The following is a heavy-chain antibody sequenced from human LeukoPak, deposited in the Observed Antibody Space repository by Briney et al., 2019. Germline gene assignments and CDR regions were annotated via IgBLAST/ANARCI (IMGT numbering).Heavy chain of an antibody. V-gene: IGHV4-34*01. J-gene: IGHJ5*02. CDR3: ARGYLRAYSSSWYWFDP. D-gene: IGHD6-13*01. CDR2: INHSGST. Sequence: PSETLSLTCAVYGGSFSGYYWSWIRQPPGKGLEWIGEINHSGSTNYNPSLKSRVTISVDTSKNQFSLKLSSVTAADTAVYYCARGYLRAYSSSWYWFDPWGQGTLVTVSS. CDR1: GGSFSGYY.